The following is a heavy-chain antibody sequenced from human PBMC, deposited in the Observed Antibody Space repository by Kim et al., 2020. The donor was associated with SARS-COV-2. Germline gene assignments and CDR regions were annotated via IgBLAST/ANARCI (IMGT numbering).Heavy chain of an antibody. J-gene: IGHJ6*02. CDR3: ARDLTGGMDV. CDR2: NP. Sequence: NPTYAQGFTGRFVFSLDTSVSTAYLQISSLKAEDTAVYYCARDLTGGMDVWGQGTTVTVSS. V-gene: IGHV7-4-1*02.